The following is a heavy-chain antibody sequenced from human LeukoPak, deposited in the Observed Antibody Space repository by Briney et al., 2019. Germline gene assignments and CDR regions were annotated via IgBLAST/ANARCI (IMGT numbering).Heavy chain of an antibody. D-gene: IGHD3-22*01. J-gene: IGHJ4*02. CDR3: ARRLYYYDSTFDY. CDR1: GGSISSYY. Sequence: SETLSLTCTVSGGSISSYYWSWIRQPPGKGLEWIGYIYYSGSTSYNPSLKSRVTISVDTSKNQFSLKLSSVTAADTAVYYCARRLYYYDSTFDYWGQGTLVTVSS. V-gene: IGHV4-59*01. CDR2: IYYSGST.